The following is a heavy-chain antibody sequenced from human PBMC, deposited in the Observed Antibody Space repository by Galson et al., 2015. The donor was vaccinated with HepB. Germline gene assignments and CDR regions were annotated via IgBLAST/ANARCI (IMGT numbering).Heavy chain of an antibody. V-gene: IGHV1-46*01. CDR1: GYTFTSYY. D-gene: IGHD3-3*01. CDR3: AIWSGDRAPPPVYYGMDV. Sequence: SVKVSCKASGYTFTSYYMHWVRQAPGQGLEWMGIINPSGGSTSYAQKFQGRVTMTRDTSTSTVYMELSSLRSEDTAVYYCAIWSGDRAPPPVYYGMDVWGQGTTVTVSS. J-gene: IGHJ6*02. CDR2: INPSGGST.